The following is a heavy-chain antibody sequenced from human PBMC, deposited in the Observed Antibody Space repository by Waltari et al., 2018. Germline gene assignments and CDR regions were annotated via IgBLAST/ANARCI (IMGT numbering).Heavy chain of an antibody. V-gene: IGHV3-21*01. Sequence: EVQLVESGGGLVKPGGSLRISCADSGFTFSSHRMTWVRQAPGKGLEWVSSISSSSSYIYYADSVKGRFTISRDNAKNSLYLQMNSLRAEDTAVYYCARSIVPRSGFDYWGQGTLVTVSS. CDR2: ISSSSSYI. CDR1: GFTFSSHR. J-gene: IGHJ4*02. CDR3: ARSIVPRSGFDY. D-gene: IGHD6-6*01.